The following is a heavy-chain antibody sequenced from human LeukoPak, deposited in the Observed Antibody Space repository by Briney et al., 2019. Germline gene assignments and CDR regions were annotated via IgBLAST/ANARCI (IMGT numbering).Heavy chain of an antibody. D-gene: IGHD5-18*01. J-gene: IGHJ4*02. V-gene: IGHV3-7*01. Sequence: GGSLRLSCAASGFTFSSYWMSWVRRAPGKGLEWVANIKQDGSDYYYVDSVKGRFTISRDNAKNSLDLQMNSLRVEDTAVYYCARGGYSFDYLGQGTLVAGSS. CDR1: GFTFSSYW. CDR2: IKQDGSDY. CDR3: ARGGYSFDY.